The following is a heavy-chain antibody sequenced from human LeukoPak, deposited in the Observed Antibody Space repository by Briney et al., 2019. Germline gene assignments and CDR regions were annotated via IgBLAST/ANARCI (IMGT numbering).Heavy chain of an antibody. Sequence: PSETLSLTCTVSGGSISGYYWSWIRQPPGKGLEWIGYIYYSGSTTYNPSLQSRVTISLDTSQNQFSLKLNSVTAADTAIYYCARVTKGAQRFDPWGQGTLVTVSS. D-gene: IGHD3-3*01. V-gene: IGHV4-59*01. CDR3: ARVTKGAQRFDP. CDR1: GGSISGYY. J-gene: IGHJ5*02. CDR2: IYYSGST.